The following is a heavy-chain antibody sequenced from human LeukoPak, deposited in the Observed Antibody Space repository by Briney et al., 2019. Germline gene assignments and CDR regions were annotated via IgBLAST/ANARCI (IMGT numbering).Heavy chain of an antibody. CDR1: GYTFSSYA. J-gene: IGHJ3*02. V-gene: IGHV1-69*04. CDR3: ASDSSRANAFDI. CDR2: IIPILGIA. D-gene: IGHD6-13*01. Sequence: SVKVSCKASGYTFSSYAISWVRQAPGQGLEWMGRIIPILGIANYAQKFQGRVTITADESTSTAYMELSSLRSEDTAVYYCASDSSRANAFDIWGQGTMVTVSS.